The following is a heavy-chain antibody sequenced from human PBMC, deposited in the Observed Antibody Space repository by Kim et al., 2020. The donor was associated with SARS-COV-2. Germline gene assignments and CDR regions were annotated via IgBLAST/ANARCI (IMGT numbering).Heavy chain of an antibody. V-gene: IGHV3-23*01. CDR3: AEASSSGYYYWYFDL. Sequence: DSVSGRFTLSRDHSKNTLYLQVNSLRAEDTAVYYCAEASSSGYYYWYFDLWGRGTLVTVSS. J-gene: IGHJ2*01. D-gene: IGHD3-22*01.